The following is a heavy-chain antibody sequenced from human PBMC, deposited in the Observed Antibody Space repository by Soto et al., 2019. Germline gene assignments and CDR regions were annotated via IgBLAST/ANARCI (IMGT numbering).Heavy chain of an antibody. V-gene: IGHV4-39*01. CDR2: IYCTGIT. CDR1: GGSISSSSPY. Sequence: QLQLQESGPGLVKPSETLSLTCGVSGGSISSSSPYWGWIRQPPGKGLQWIGNIYCTGITYFNPSLKSRVTTSVDTSKKQFFLKLTSVTAADTAVYYCATGYGSSWYDYWGQGTLVTVAS. CDR3: ATGYGSSWYDY. J-gene: IGHJ4*02. D-gene: IGHD6-13*01.